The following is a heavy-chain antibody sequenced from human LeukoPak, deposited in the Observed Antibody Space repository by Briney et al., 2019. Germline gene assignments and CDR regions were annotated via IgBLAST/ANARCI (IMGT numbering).Heavy chain of an antibody. Sequence: SVKVSCKASGGTFSSYAISWVRQAPGQGLEWMGGIIPIFGTANYAQKFQGGVTITADESTSTAYMELSSLRSEDTAVYYCARKVWGRPETGTDWDYYYYYGMDVWGQGTTVTVSS. CDR3: ARKVWGRPETGTDWDYYYYYGMDV. V-gene: IGHV1-69*13. J-gene: IGHJ6*02. D-gene: IGHD1/OR15-1a*01. CDR1: GGTFSSYA. CDR2: IIPIFGTA.